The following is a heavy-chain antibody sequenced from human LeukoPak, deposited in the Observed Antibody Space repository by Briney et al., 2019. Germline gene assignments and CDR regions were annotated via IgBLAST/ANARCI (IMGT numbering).Heavy chain of an antibody. J-gene: IGHJ4*02. CDR1: GYSFTSSW. V-gene: IGHV5-51*01. Sequence: GESLKISCKGSGYSFTSSWIGWVRQMPGKGLEWMGIIYPGDSDTRYSPSFQGQVTISADKSISTAYLQWNNLKASDTAIYYCARSKLVYFDSSGYPTFFDYWGQGTLVTVSS. CDR3: ARSKLVYFDSSGYPTFFDY. CDR2: IYPGDSDT. D-gene: IGHD3-22*01.